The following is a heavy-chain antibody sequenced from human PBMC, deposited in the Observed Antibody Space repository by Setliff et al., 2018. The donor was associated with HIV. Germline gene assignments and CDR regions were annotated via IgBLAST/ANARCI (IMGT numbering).Heavy chain of an antibody. V-gene: IGHV4-38-2*01. CDR3: ARHHLVDPFDY. CDR1: GYSISSGYY. Sequence: PSETLSLTCAVSGYSISSGYYWGWIRQPPGKGLEWIGSIYHSGSTYYNPSLKSRLIMSVDTSKNQFSLKLSSVTAADTAVYYCARHHLVDPFDYWGHGTLVTVSS. CDR2: IYHSGST. J-gene: IGHJ4*01. D-gene: IGHD2-2*01.